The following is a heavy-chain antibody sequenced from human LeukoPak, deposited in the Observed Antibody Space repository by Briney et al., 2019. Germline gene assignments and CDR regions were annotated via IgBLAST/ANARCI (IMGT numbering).Heavy chain of an antibody. D-gene: IGHD6-19*01. CDR3: ARLIPGITVTGADS. CDR1: ARFSFRSFS. Sequence: GGSLRLSCAASARFSFRSFSMNWVRQAPGKGLEWVSSISSSSQYIVYSGSVKGRFSVSRDNAKSSLYLDMSNLRPDDTAIYYCARLIPGITVTGADSWGLGTLVTVSS. J-gene: IGHJ4*02. V-gene: IGHV3-21*01. CDR2: ISSSSQYI.